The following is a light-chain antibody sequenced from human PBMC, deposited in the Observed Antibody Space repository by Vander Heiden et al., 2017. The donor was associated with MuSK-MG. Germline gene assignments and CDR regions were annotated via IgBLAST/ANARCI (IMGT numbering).Light chain of an antibody. Sequence: IPMTQSPSSLSVSAGDRVTLTCRASQSISSYVNWPQQTPEKAPKFLNYAACSLRSGVPSRCSNRGSGTEVTLTISRLRPEDCATYEWQQGDRTPWTFGQGTKVEIK. CDR2: AAC. CDR3: QQGDRTPWT. V-gene: IGKV1-39*01. J-gene: IGKJ1*01. CDR1: QSISSY.